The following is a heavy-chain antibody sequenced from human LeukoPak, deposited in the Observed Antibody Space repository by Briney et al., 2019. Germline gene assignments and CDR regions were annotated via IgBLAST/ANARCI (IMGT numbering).Heavy chain of an antibody. J-gene: IGHJ3*02. CDR3: ARNKEGTAMLLGAFDI. V-gene: IGHV4-38-2*02. CDR1: GYSISSGNF. Sequence: SETLSLTCTVSGYSISSGNFWGWVRQPPGKGLEWIGSIYHSGSAHYNPSLKSRVTISVNTSKNQFSLKLSSLTAADTAVYYCARNKEGTAMLLGAFDIWGQGTMVTVSS. D-gene: IGHD5-18*01. CDR2: IYHSGSA.